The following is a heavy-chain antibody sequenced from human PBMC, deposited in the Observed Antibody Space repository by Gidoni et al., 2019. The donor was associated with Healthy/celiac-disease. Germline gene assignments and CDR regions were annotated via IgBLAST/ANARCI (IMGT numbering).Heavy chain of an antibody. CDR2: ISSSSSYI. Sequence: EVQLVESGGGLVKPGGSLRLSCAASGFTFSSYSMNWVRQAPGKGLEWVSSISSSSSYIDYADSVKGRFTISRDNAKNSMYLQMNSLRAEDTAVYYCAKGPRGRYFDWLRVGNFDYWGQGTLVTVSS. D-gene: IGHD3-9*01. J-gene: IGHJ4*02. CDR3: AKGPRGRYFDWLRVGNFDY. V-gene: IGHV3-21*01. CDR1: GFTFSSYS.